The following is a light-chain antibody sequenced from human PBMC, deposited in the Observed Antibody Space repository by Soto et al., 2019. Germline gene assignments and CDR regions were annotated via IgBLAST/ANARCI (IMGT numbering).Light chain of an antibody. V-gene: IGLV2-23*01. CDR2: EGS. CDR3: CSYAGSSTWV. CDR1: SSDVGSYNL. J-gene: IGLJ3*02. Sequence: QSVLTQPASVSGSPGQSITISCTGTSSDVGSYNLVSWYQQHPGKAPKLMIYEGSKRPSGVSNRFSGSKSGNTASLTISGLQAEDEADYYCCSYAGSSTWVFGGGIKVTVL.